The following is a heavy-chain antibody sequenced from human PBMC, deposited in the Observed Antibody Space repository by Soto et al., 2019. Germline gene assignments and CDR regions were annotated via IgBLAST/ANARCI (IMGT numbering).Heavy chain of an antibody. V-gene: IGHV3-15*07. CDR2: IKSKGSGGTT. D-gene: IGHD2-15*01. CDR1: GFDFTPAW. Sequence: QVVESGGGLVPPGESISLSCVGSGFDFTPAWMHWVRQAPGTGLEWVGRIKSKGSGGTTDYSAPVKGRFTISRNDSKNTVYLQMNSLKSEDTAVYFCSKQRGTSGYSYYGLEVWGQGITVTVTS. CDR3: SKQRGTSGYSYYGLEV. J-gene: IGHJ6*01.